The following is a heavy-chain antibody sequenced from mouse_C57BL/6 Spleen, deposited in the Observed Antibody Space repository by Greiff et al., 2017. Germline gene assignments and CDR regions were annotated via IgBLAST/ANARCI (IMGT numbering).Heavy chain of an antibody. D-gene: IGHD2-2*01. CDR2: IYPGGGYT. V-gene: IGHV1-63*01. CDR1: GYTFTNYW. Sequence: QVQLKESGAELVRPGTSVKMSCKASGYTFTNYWIGWAKQRPGHGLEWIGDIYPGGGYTNYNEKFKGKATLTADKSSRTAYMQFSSLTSEDSAIYYCARYYGYDGVDYWGQGTTLTVSS. J-gene: IGHJ2*01. CDR3: ARYYGYDGVDY.